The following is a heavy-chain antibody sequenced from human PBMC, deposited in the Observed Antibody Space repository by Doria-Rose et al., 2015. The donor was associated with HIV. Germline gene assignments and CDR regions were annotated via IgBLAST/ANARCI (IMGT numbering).Heavy chain of an antibody. Sequence: QVTLKESGPVLVKPTETLTLTCTGSGVSLSSPGMGVSWIRQPPGKALEWLANIFSDDERYYKTSLKSRLTISRGTSKSQVVPTMTDMDPVDTATYYCARIKSSRWYHKYYLDFWGQGTLVIVSA. V-gene: IGHV2-26*01. CDR3: ARIKSSRWYHKYYLDF. CDR1: GVSLSSPGMG. CDR2: IFSDDER. J-gene: IGHJ4*02. D-gene: IGHD6-13*01.